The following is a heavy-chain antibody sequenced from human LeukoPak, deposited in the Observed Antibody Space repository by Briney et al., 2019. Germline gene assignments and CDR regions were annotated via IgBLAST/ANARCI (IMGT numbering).Heavy chain of an antibody. J-gene: IGHJ6*04. CDR3: ASDILTGNYYYGMDV. D-gene: IGHD3-9*01. CDR2: IIPIFGTA. V-gene: IGHV1-69*13. CDR1: GGAFSSYA. Sequence: GASVKVSCKASGGAFSSYAISWVRQAPGQGLEWMGGIIPIFGTANYAQKFQGRVTITADESTSTAYMELSSLRSEDTAVYYCASDILTGNYYYGMDVWGKGTTVTVSS.